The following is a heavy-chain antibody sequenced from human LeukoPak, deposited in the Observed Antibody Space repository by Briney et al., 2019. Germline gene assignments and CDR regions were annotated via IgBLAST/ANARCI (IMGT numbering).Heavy chain of an antibody. J-gene: IGHJ4*02. CDR2: IYSGGST. D-gene: IGHD3-9*01. CDR3: ARELKETYYDILTGYYTSCYFDY. Sequence: GGSLRLSCAASGFTVSSNYMSWVRQAPGKGLEWVSVIYSGGSTYYADSVKGRFTISRDNSKNTLYLQMSSLRAEDTAVYYCARELKETYYDILTGYYTSCYFDYWGQGTLVTVSS. V-gene: IGHV3-53*01. CDR1: GFTVSSNY.